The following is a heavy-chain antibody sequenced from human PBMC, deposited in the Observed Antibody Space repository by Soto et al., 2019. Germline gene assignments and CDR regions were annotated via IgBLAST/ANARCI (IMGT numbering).Heavy chain of an antibody. CDR3: ARDIVVVPAAHQGADYYYGMDV. CDR1: GFTFSSYA. Sequence: QVQLVESGGGVVQPGRSLRLSCAASGFTFSSYAMHWVRQAPGKGLEWVAVISYDGSNKYYADSVKGRFTISRDNSKNTLYLQMNSLRAEDTAVYYCARDIVVVPAAHQGADYYYGMDVWGQGTTVTVSS. CDR2: ISYDGSNK. V-gene: IGHV3-30-3*01. D-gene: IGHD2-2*01. J-gene: IGHJ6*02.